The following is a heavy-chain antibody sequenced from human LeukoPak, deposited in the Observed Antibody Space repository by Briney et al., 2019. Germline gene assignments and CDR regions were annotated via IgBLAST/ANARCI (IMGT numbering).Heavy chain of an antibody. Sequence: GASVKVSCKASGYTFTSYGISWVRQAPGQGLEWMGWISVFNYNTNYAQKFQDRVTVTTDRSTSTVHMELRSPRSDDTAVYYCARESIAMVRGADGMDVWGQGTTVTVSS. CDR3: ARESIAMVRGADGMDV. CDR2: ISVFNYNT. CDR1: GYTFTSYG. D-gene: IGHD3-10*01. J-gene: IGHJ6*02. V-gene: IGHV1-18*01.